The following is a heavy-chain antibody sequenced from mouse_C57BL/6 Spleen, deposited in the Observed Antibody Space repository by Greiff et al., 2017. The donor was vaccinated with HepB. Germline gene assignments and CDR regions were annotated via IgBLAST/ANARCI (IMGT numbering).Heavy chain of an antibody. J-gene: IGHJ2*01. CDR2: IDPETGGT. CDR3: TRAATVVAFDY. CDR1: GYTFTDYE. D-gene: IGHD1-1*01. Sequence: QVQLQQPGAELVRPGASVTLSCKASGYTFTDYEMHWVKQTPVHGLEWIGAIDPETGGTAYNQKFKGKAILTADKSSSTAYMELRSLTSEDSAVYYCTRAATVVAFDYWGQGTTLTVSS. V-gene: IGHV1-15*01.